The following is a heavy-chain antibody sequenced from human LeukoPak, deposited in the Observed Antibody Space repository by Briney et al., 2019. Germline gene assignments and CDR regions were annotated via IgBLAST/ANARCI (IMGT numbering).Heavy chain of an antibody. D-gene: IGHD6-6*01. J-gene: IGHJ3*02. CDR2: IYYSGST. Sequence: SETLSLTCTVSGGSVSSGSDYWSWIRQPPGKGLEWIGYIYYSGSTNYNPSLKSRVTISVDTSKNQFSLKLSSVTAADTAAYYCARDSVPYAFDIWGQGTMVTVSS. V-gene: IGHV4-61*01. CDR3: ARDSVPYAFDI. CDR1: GGSVSSGSDY.